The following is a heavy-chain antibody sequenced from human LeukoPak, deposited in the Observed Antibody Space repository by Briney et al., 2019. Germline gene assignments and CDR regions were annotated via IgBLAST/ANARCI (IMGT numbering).Heavy chain of an antibody. CDR2: ISSDGGST. D-gene: IGHD3-10*01. V-gene: IGHV3-64D*09. CDR3: VRGFAISRFDY. CDR1: GFTFSSHP. Sequence: GGSLRLSCSASGFTFSSHPMHWVRQAPGKRLEYVSGISSDGGSTHYTDPVKGRFTISRDNSKNTLYLQMSSLRAEDTAVYYCVRGFAISRFDYWGQGILVTVSS. J-gene: IGHJ4*02.